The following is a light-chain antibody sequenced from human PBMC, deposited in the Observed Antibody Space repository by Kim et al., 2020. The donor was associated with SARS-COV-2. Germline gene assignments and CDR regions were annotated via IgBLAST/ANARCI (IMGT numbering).Light chain of an antibody. Sequence: DIQMTQSPSSLSASVGDRVTITCRASQSISNYLNWYQQKPGKAPKLLIYAASSLQSGVPSRFSGSGSGTDFTLTISSLQPEDFATYYCQQDYSTPYTFGQGTKLEI. V-gene: IGKV1-39*01. CDR3: QQDYSTPYT. CDR1: QSISNY. CDR2: AAS. J-gene: IGKJ2*01.